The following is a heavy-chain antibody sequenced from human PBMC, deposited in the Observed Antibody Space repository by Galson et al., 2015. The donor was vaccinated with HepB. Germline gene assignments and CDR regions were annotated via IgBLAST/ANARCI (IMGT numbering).Heavy chain of an antibody. V-gene: IGHV3-43*01. D-gene: IGHD3-10*01. CDR2: IGWDGITT. J-gene: IGHJ6*02. CDR1: GFTFDDYT. CDR3: VKDLTYYYGSGISRAYGLDV. Sequence: SLRLSCAASGFTFDDYTMHWVRQVPGKSLEWVSLIGWDGITTYYANSVKGRFTISRDNSKHSLFLQMNCLRTQDTGLYYCVKDLTYYYGSGISRAYGLDVWGQGTTVTVAS.